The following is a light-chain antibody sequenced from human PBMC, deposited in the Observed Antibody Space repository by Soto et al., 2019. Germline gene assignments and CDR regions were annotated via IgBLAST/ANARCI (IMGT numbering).Light chain of an antibody. J-gene: IGKJ4*01. Sequence: DIQMTQSPSSLSASVGDRVTITCLARHGLSNYLAWYHQQPGKVPQLLIYAASTLQSGVPSRFSGSGSGTEFTLTISSLQSEDFATYYCHQLNSYPLTFGGVTKVDI. V-gene: IGKV1-27*01. CDR1: HGLSNY. CDR2: AAS. CDR3: HQLNSYPLT.